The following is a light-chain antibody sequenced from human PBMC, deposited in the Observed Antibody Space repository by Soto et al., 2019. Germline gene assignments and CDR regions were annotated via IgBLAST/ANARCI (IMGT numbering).Light chain of an antibody. CDR1: QSVSNN. CDR3: QQYNDWPLT. CDR2: GVS. J-gene: IGKJ1*01. Sequence: EIVMTQSPATLSVSPGERATLSCRASQSVSNNLAWYQQKPGQAPRLLIYGVSTRTTGVPARFSGSGSGTEFTLTISTLESEDLAVYYCQQYNDWPLTFGRGTKVEIK. V-gene: IGKV3-15*01.